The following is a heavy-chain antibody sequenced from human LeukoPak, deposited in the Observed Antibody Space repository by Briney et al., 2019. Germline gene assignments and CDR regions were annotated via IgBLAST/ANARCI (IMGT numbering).Heavy chain of an antibody. CDR2: MNPNSGNT. J-gene: IGHJ4*02. D-gene: IGHD3-9*01. CDR3: ARYDILTGSYDY. Sequence: ASVKVSCKASGYTFTSYDINWVRQATGQGLEWMGWMNPNSGNTGYAQKFQGRVTMTRNTSISTAYMELSSLRSEDTAVDYCARYDILTGSYDYWGQGTLVTVSS. CDR1: GYTFTSYD. V-gene: IGHV1-8*01.